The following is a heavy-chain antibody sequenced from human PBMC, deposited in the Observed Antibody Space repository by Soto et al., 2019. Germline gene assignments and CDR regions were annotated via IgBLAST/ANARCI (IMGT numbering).Heavy chain of an antibody. CDR1: GGSISSSNW. J-gene: IGHJ6*02. D-gene: IGHD3-10*01. CDR2: ICHSGSA. CDR3: ARDRHYGSGRGYYYYGMDV. Sequence: SETLSLTCAVSGGSISSSNWWSWVRQPPGKGLEWIGEICHSGSANYNPSLKSRVTISVDKSKNQLSLKLSSVTAADTAVYYCARDRHYGSGRGYYYYGMDVWGQGTTVTVSS. V-gene: IGHV4-4*02.